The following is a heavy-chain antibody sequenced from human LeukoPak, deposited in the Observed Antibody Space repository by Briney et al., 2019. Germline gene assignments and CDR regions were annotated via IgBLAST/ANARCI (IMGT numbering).Heavy chain of an antibody. V-gene: IGHV1-69*04. J-gene: IGHJ4*02. Sequence: GASVKVSCKASGGTFSSYAISWVRQAPGQGLEWMGRIIPILGIANYAQKFQGRVTITAHKSTSTAYMELSSLRSEDTAVYYCARDHSGSYYEGDYWGQGTLVTVSS. CDR1: GGTFSSYA. CDR2: IIPILGIA. CDR3: ARDHSGSYYEGDY. D-gene: IGHD1-26*01.